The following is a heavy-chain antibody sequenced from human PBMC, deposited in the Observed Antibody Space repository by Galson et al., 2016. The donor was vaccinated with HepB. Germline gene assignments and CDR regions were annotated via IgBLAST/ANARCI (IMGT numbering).Heavy chain of an antibody. CDR3: AKVDTAMVTYYYGMDV. J-gene: IGHJ6*02. Sequence: SLRLSCAASGFTFDDYAMHWVRQAPGKGLEWVSGISWNSVSIGYADSVKGRFTISRDNAKNSLYLQMNSLRAEDTALYYCAKVDTAMVTYYYGMDVWGQGTTVTVSS. D-gene: IGHD5-18*01. CDR2: ISWNSVSI. V-gene: IGHV3-9*01. CDR1: GFTFDDYA.